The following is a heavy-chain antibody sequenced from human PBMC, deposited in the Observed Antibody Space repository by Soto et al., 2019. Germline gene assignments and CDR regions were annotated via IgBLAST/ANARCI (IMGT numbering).Heavy chain of an antibody. Sequence: GSLRLACAASGFTFSSYSMNWVRQAPGKGLEWVSYISSSSSTIYYADSVKGRFTISRDNAKNSLYLQMNSLRDEDTAVYYCARDYGYYYYYGMDVWGQGTTVTVSS. J-gene: IGHJ6*02. CDR2: ISSSSSTI. CDR1: GFTFSSYS. CDR3: ARDYGYYYYYGMDV. V-gene: IGHV3-48*02. D-gene: IGHD3-10*01.